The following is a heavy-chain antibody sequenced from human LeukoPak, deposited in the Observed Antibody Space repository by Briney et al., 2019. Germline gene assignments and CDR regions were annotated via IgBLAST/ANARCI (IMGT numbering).Heavy chain of an antibody. V-gene: IGHV4-39*07. Sequence: SETLSLTCTVSGGSISTSNYYWGWIRQPPGKGLEWIGSIYHSGSTYYNPALKSRVTISVDTYKNQFSLKLSSVTAADTAVYYCARDLASSSWSTLHWFDPWGQGTLVTVSS. CDR3: ARDLASSSWSTLHWFDP. CDR1: GGSISTSNYY. CDR2: IYHSGST. D-gene: IGHD6-13*01. J-gene: IGHJ5*02.